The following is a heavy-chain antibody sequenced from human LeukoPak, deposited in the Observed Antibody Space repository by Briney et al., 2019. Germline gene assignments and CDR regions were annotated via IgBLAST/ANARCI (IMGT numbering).Heavy chain of an antibody. V-gene: IGHV4-30-4*01. CDR1: GGSISSGDYY. Sequence: SQTLSLTCTVSGGSISSGDYYWSWIRQPPGKGLEWIGYIYYSGSTYYNPSLKSRVTISVDTSKNQFSLKLSSVTAADTAVYYCARVLVNYDILTGFYYYYGMDAWGQGTTVTVSS. CDR3: ARVLVNYDILTGFYYYYGMDA. D-gene: IGHD3-9*01. CDR2: IYYSGST. J-gene: IGHJ6*02.